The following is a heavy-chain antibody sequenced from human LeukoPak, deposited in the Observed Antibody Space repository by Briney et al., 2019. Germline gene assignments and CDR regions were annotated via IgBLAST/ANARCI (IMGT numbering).Heavy chain of an antibody. V-gene: IGHV3-23*01. CDR1: GFTFSSYA. Sequence: GGSLRLSCAASGFTFSSYAMRWVRQAPGKGLEWVSSISGSGGSSYYADSVKGPFTISRDNSKNTLYLQMNSLRAEDTAVYYCARRTTGSNLDYWGQGTLVTVSS. D-gene: IGHD3-10*01. CDR2: ISGSGGSS. J-gene: IGHJ4*02. CDR3: ARRTTGSNLDY.